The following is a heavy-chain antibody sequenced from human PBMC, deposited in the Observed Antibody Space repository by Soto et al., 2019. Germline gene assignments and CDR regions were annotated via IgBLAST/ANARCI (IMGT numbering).Heavy chain of an antibody. J-gene: IGHJ5*02. CDR1: GFTFSSCA. V-gene: IGHV3-23*01. CDR3: AKPNSRFGELLSWFDT. D-gene: IGHD3-10*01. Sequence: GGSLRLSCAASGFTFSSCAMNWVRQAPGKGLEWVSTISASGGSTYFADSVKGRFTISRDNSKNTLYLQMNSLRAEDTAVYYCAKPNSRFGELLSWFDTWGQGTLVTVSS. CDR2: ISASGGST.